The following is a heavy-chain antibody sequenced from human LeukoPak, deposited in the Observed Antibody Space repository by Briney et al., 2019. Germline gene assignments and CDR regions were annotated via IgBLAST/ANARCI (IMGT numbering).Heavy chain of an antibody. V-gene: IGHV6-1*01. J-gene: IGHJ6*02. CDR1: GDRVSSNSAA. CDR3: ARHPSHYYGMDV. CDR2: TYYRSKWSS. Sequence: LSQTLSLTCAISGDRVSSNSAAWNWIRQSPSRGLEWLGRTYYRSKWSSDYAVSVQSRITINPDTSKNQFSLQLNSVTPEDTAVYYCARHPSHYYGMDVWGQGTTVTVSS.